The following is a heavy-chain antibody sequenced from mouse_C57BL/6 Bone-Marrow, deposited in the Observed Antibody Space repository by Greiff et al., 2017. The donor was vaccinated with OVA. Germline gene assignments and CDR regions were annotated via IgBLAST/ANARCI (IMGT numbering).Heavy chain of an antibody. V-gene: IGHV1-26*01. D-gene: IGHD1-1*02. J-gene: IGHJ4*01. CDR2: INPNNGGT. CDR1: GYTFTDYY. Sequence: VQLQQSGPELVKPGASVKISCKASGYTFTDYYMNWVKQSHGKSLEWIGDINPNNGGTSYNQKFKGKATLTVDKSSSTAYMELLSLTSEDSAVYYCARGGAMDYGGQGTSVTVSS. CDR3: ARGGAMDY.